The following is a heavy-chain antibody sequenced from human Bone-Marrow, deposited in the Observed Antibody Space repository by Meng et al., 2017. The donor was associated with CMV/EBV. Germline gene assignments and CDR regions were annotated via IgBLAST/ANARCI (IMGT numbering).Heavy chain of an antibody. J-gene: IGHJ5*02. CDR3: ARVLDLGIDNWFDP. V-gene: IGHV1-18*01. CDR2: ISAYNSNT. Sequence: ASGYTFTSYGISGVRQAPGQGLEWMGWISAYNSNTSYAQKLQGRVTMTTDTSTSTAYMELRSLRSDDTAVYYCARVLDLGIDNWFDPWGQGTLVTVSS. D-gene: IGHD7-27*01. CDR1: GYTFTSYG.